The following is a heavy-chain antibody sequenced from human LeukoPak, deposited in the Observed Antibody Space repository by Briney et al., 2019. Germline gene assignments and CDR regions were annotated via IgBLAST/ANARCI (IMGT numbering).Heavy chain of an antibody. CDR2: ISAYNGNT. J-gene: IGHJ4*02. D-gene: IGHD5-12*01. V-gene: IGHV1-18*04. Sequence: ASVKVSCKASGYTFTSYGISWARQAPGQGLEWMGWISAYNGNTNYAQKLQGRVTMTTDTSTSTAYMELRSLRSDDTAVYYCARCGYDHCNIPLIHWGQGTLVTVSS. CDR3: ARCGYDHCNIPLIH. CDR1: GYTFTSYG.